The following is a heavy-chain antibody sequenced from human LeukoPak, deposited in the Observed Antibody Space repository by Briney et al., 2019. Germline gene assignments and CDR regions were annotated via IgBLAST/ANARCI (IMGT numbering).Heavy chain of an antibody. Sequence: GGSLRLSCAASGFTFSSYWMSWVRQAPGKGLEWVANIKQDGSEKYYVDSVKGRFTISRDNSKNTLYLQMNSLRAEDTAVYYCAKRDSSGSNYFAYWGQGALVTVSS. V-gene: IGHV3-7*03. J-gene: IGHJ4*02. CDR3: AKRDSSGSNYFAY. CDR1: GFTFSSYW. D-gene: IGHD6-19*01. CDR2: IKQDGSEK.